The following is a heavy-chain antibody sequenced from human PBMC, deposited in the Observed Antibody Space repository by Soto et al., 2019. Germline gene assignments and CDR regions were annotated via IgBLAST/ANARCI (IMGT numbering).Heavy chain of an antibody. CDR1: GGSISSYY. CDR2: IYYSGST. V-gene: IGHV4-59*08. J-gene: IGHJ4*02. Sequence: SETLSLTCTVSGGSISSYYWSWIRQPPGKGLEWIGYIYYSGSTNYNPSLKSRVTISVDTSKNQFSLKLSSVTAADTAVYYCARLEDFYFDYWGQGTLVTVSS. D-gene: IGHD2-15*01. CDR3: ARLEDFYFDY.